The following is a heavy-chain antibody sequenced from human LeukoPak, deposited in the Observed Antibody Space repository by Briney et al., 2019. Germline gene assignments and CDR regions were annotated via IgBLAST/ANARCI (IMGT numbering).Heavy chain of an antibody. Sequence: PGGSLRLSCSASGFTFSSSAMHWVRQAPGKGLEWVAVISYDGSNKYYANSVKGRFTISRDNSRNTLYLQMNSLRADDTAVYYCARAHNMLHFAAFDIWGQGTMVTVSS. CDR1: GFTFSSSA. CDR2: ISYDGSNK. J-gene: IGHJ3*02. D-gene: IGHD2-8*01. CDR3: ARAHNMLHFAAFDI. V-gene: IGHV3-30-3*01.